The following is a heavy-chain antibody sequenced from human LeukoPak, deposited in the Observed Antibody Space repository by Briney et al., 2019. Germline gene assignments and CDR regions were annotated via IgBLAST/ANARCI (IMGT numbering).Heavy chain of an antibody. J-gene: IGHJ4*02. Sequence: NPGGSLRLSCAASGFTFSSYSMNWVRQAPGKGLERVSSISSGSSYIYYADPVKGRFTISRDNAKNSLYLQMNSLRAEDTAVYYCARDQGHDGYSRSWYSYYFDYWGQGTMVTVSS. CDR2: ISSGSSYI. V-gene: IGHV3-21*01. CDR3: ARDQGHDGYSRSWYSYYFDY. CDR1: GFTFSSYS. D-gene: IGHD6-13*01.